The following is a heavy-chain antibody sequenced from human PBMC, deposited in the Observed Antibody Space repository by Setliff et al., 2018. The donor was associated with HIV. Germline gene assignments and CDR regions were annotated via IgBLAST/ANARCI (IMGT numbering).Heavy chain of an antibody. CDR3: ATELLWFGEFPGFDP. CDR1: GGTFSSYA. CDR2: IIPILGIA. J-gene: IGHJ5*02. D-gene: IGHD3-10*01. Sequence: SVKVSCKASGGTFSSYAISWVRQAPGQGLEWMGGIIPILGIANYAQKFQGRVTMTEDTSTDTAYMELSSLRSEDTAVYYCATELLWFGEFPGFDPWGQGTLVTVSS. V-gene: IGHV1-69*10.